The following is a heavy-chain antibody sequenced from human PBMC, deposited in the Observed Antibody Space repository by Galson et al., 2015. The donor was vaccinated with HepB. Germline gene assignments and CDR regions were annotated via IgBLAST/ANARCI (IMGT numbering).Heavy chain of an antibody. J-gene: IGHJ6*02. CDR1: GFTFSSYA. D-gene: IGHD5-18*01. CDR2: ISYNGNDK. Sequence: SLRLSCAASGFTFSSYAMHWVRQAPGKGLDWVAVISYNGNDKYYADSVKGRFTISRDNFKNTLYLQMNSLRGEDTAVYYCASFEPWIQLYYYYYGMDVWGQGTTVTVSS. CDR3: ASFEPWIQLYYYYYGMDV. V-gene: IGHV3-30*04.